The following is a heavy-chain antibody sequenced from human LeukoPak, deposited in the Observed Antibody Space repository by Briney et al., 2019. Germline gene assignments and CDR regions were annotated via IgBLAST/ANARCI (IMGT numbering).Heavy chain of an antibody. D-gene: IGHD3-10*01. CDR3: AKEGGSGIYQIS. J-gene: IGHJ5*02. V-gene: IGHV3-48*01. Sequence: PGGSLRLSCAASGFTFSTYSMNWVRQAPGKGLEWVSYISGNSASIYYADSVKGRFTISRDNAKNSLYLQMNSLRAEDTAVYYCAKEGGSGIYQISWGQGTLVTVSS. CDR1: GFTFSTYS. CDR2: ISGNSASI.